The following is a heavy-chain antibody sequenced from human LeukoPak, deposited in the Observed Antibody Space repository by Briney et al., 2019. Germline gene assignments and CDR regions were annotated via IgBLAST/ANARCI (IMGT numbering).Heavy chain of an antibody. CDR3: ARVRGDYGDFDY. CDR2: IWYDGSNK. J-gene: IGHJ4*02. V-gene: IGHV3-33*01. CDR1: GFTFSSYG. D-gene: IGHD4-17*01. Sequence: GRSLRLSCAASGFTFSSYGMHWVRQAPGKGLEWVAVIWYDGSNKYYADSVKGRFTISRDNAKHTLYLQMNSLRAEDTAVYYCARVRGDYGDFDYWGQGTLVTVSS.